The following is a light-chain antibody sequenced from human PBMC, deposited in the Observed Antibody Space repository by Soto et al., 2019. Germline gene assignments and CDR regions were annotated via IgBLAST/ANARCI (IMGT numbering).Light chain of an antibody. CDR2: LGS. Sequence: DIVMTQSPLSLPVTPGEPASISCRSSQSLLHSNGYNYLDWYLQKPGQSPQLLIYLGSNRASGVPDRVSGSGSGTDFTLKISRVEAEDVGVYYCMQALRTPPTFGQGTKLEIK. V-gene: IGKV2-28*01. CDR3: MQALRTPPT. J-gene: IGKJ2*01. CDR1: QSLLHSNGYNY.